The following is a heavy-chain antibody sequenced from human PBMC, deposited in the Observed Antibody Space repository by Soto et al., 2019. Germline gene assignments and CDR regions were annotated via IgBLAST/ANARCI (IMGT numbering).Heavy chain of an antibody. CDR2: ISGSGDTT. D-gene: IGHD4-17*01. CDR3: AKSVSYGGGHYFDY. V-gene: IGHV3-23*01. CDR1: GFTFSIYA. J-gene: IGHJ4*02. Sequence: PGGSLRLSCAASGFTFSIYALTWVRQAPGKGLECVSVISGSGDTTSYADSVKGRFTISRDNSKNTLYLQMNSLRAGDTAVYYCAKSVSYGGGHYFDYWGQGTLVTVSS.